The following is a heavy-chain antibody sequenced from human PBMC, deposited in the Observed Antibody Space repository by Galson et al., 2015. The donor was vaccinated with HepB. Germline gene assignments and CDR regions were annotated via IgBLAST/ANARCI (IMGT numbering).Heavy chain of an antibody. CDR1: GGSISPYY. D-gene: IGHD4-17*01. CDR2: IYTSGST. J-gene: IGHJ4*03. V-gene: IGHV4-4*07. Sequence: ETLSLTCTVSGGSISPYYWSWIRQTAGKGLEWIGRIYTSGSTSYNPSLKSRVTMSVDTSKNWFSLKLTSVTAADTAVYYCARVDYGDYGYLDYWGQGTLVTVSS. CDR3: ARVDYGDYGYLDY.